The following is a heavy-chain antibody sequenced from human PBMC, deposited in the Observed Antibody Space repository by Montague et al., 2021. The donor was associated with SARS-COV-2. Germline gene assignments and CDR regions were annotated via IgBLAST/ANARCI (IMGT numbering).Heavy chain of an antibody. Sequence: SETLSLTCAVYGGSSSGYYWSWIRQPPGKGLEWIGEINHSGSTNYNPSLKSRATIPVDTSKNQFSLKLSSVTAADTAVYYCARANGYYFDYWGQGTLVTVSS. V-gene: IGHV4-34*01. CDR2: INHSGST. D-gene: IGHD2-8*01. J-gene: IGHJ4*02. CDR3: ARANGYYFDY. CDR1: GGSSSGYY.